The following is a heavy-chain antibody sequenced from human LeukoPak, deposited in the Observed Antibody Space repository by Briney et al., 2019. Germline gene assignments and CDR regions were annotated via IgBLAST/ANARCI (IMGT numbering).Heavy chain of an antibody. CDR1: GFDLSTYE. CDR3: ARGDPHADL. CDR2: ITISGHTK. V-gene: IGHV3-48*03. J-gene: IGHJ5*02. D-gene: IGHD5-24*01. Sequence: GGSLRLSCAASGFDLSTYEMNWVHQAPGKGLEWIADITISGHTKNYADSVKGRFSISRDYARTSLYLQMHSLRVEDTGVYYCARGDPHADLWGQGTLVTVSS.